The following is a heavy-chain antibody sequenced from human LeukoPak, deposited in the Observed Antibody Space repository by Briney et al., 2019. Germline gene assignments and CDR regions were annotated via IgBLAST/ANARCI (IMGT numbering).Heavy chain of an antibody. CDR1: GFTFSDYY. Sequence: GGSLRLSCAASGFTFSDYYMSWIRQAPGKGLEWASYISSSGSTIYYADSVKGRFTISRDNAKNTVYLQINSLRAEDTAVYYCVRDLSTSWYYFDNWGQGTLVTVSS. J-gene: IGHJ4*02. CDR3: VRDLSTSWYYFDN. CDR2: ISSSGSTI. V-gene: IGHV3-11*04. D-gene: IGHD6-13*01.